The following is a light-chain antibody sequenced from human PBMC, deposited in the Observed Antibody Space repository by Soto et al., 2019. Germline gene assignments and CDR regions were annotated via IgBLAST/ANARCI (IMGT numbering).Light chain of an antibody. V-gene: IGKV1-33*01. Sequence: DIQMTQSPSSLSASVGDRVTITCQASQDISHYLNWYQQKLGKAPKLLIYDASSLETGVPSRFSGSGSGTDFTFTITSLQLEDISTYYCQQHDNLPLTFGGGTKVEIK. J-gene: IGKJ4*01. CDR2: DAS. CDR3: QQHDNLPLT. CDR1: QDISHY.